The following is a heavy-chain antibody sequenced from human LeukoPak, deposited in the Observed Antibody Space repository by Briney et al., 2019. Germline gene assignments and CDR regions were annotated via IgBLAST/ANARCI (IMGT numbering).Heavy chain of an antibody. J-gene: IGHJ5*02. CDR3: ARRLTQYDCFDP. V-gene: IGHV6-1*01. CDR1: GDSVSSNSVT. CDR2: TYYRSTWYN. Sequence: SQTLSLTCAISGDSVSSNSVTWNWIRQSPSRGLEWLGRTYYRSTWYNDYAVSVRGRITVNPDTSKNLFSLHLNSVTPEDTAVYYCARRLTQYDCFDPWGQGILATVSS. D-gene: IGHD2-2*01.